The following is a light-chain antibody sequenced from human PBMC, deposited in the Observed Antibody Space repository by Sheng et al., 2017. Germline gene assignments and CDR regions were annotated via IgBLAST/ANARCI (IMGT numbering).Light chain of an antibody. V-gene: IGLV2-14*03. CDR3: SSYTSSSSYV. CDR1: SSDVGGYTY. J-gene: IGLJ1*01. CDR2: DVS. Sequence: QSALTQPASVSGSPGQSITISCTGTSSDVGGYTYVSWYQQYPGKAPKLIIHDVSNRPSGVSSRFSGSKSGNTASLTISGLQAEDEADYYCSSYTSSSSYVFGTGTKVTVL.